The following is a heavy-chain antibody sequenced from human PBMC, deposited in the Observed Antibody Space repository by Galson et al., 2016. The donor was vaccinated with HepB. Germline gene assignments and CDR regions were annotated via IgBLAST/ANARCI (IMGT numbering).Heavy chain of an antibody. J-gene: IGHJ2*01. CDR2: ISSSSSYI. V-gene: IGHV3-21*01. CDR1: GFTFSSYS. D-gene: IGHD6-19*01. CDR3: ASLFSAAVAGYWYFDL. Sequence: SLRLSCAASGFTFSSYSMNWVRQAPGKGLEWVPSISSSSSYIYYADSVKGRFTISRDNAKNSLYLQMNSLRAEDTAVYYCASLFSAAVAGYWYFDLWGRGTLVTVSS.